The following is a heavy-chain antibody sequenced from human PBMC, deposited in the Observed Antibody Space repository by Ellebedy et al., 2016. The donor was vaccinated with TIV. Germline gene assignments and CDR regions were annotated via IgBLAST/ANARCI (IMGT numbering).Heavy chain of an antibody. CDR3: ARHENEGYFNLDF. V-gene: IGHV1-18*04. CDR1: GYSFTSYY. J-gene: IGHJ4*02. D-gene: IGHD2-15*01. CDR2: ISGYTGDT. Sequence: AASVKVSCKASGYSFTSYYVHWVRQAPGQGLEWMEWISGYTGDTHYAQKFQGRVTMTTDRSTSTAYMELRGLRSDDTAIYYCARHENEGYFNLDFWGQGTLVTVSS.